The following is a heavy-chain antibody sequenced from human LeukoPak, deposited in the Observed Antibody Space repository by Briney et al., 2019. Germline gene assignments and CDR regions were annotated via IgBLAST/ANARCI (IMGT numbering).Heavy chain of an antibody. CDR2: IRYDGSNK. J-gene: IGHJ4*02. V-gene: IGHV3-30*02. CDR3: ARGPDYDILADYFDY. CDR1: GSTFSSYG. Sequence: GGSLRLSCAASGSTFSSYGMHWVRQAPGKGLEWVAFIRYDGSNKYYADSVKGRFTISRDNSKNTLYLQMNSLRPEDTAVYYCARGPDYDILADYFDYWGQGTLVTVSS. D-gene: IGHD3-9*01.